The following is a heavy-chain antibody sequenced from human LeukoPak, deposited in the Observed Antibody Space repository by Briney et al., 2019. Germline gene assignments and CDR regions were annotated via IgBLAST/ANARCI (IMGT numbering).Heavy chain of an antibody. CDR3: ARSAYCGGDCYLSYFDY. D-gene: IGHD2-21*02. Sequence: ASVKVSCKASGFTFTSSAVQWVRQARGQRLEWIGWIVVGSGNTNYAQKFQGRVTMTRDTSTSTVYMELSSLRSEDTAVYYCARSAYCGGDCYLSYFDYWGQGTLVTVSS. V-gene: IGHV1-58*01. J-gene: IGHJ4*02. CDR1: GFTFTSSA. CDR2: IVVGSGNT.